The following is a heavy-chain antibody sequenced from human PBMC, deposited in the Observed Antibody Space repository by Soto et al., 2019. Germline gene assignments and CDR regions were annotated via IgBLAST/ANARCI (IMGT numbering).Heavy chain of an antibody. CDR3: ARVGAAAAPGYFDY. V-gene: IGHV4-39*07. CDR2: IFDSGST. J-gene: IGHJ4*02. Sequence: SETLSLTCTVSGGSINSSSYYWGWIRQPPGKGLEWIANIFDSGSTNYNPSLKSRVTISVDTSKNQFSLKVRSVTAADTAVYYCARVGAAAAPGYFDYWSQGTLVTVSS. CDR1: GGSINSSSYY. D-gene: IGHD6-13*01.